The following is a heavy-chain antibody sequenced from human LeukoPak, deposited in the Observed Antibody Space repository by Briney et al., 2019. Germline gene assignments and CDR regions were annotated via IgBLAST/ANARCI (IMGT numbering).Heavy chain of an antibody. J-gene: IGHJ4*02. CDR3: AKGGDGYNYYFDY. Sequence: GGSLRLSCAASGFTFSTFAMSWVRQTPGKGLEWVSVISGGGGSTDYADSVKGRFTVSRDNSKNTLYLQMDSLTVEDTAVYYCAKGGDGYNYYFDYWGQETLVTVSS. CDR2: ISGGGGST. V-gene: IGHV3-23*01. CDR1: GFTFSTFA. D-gene: IGHD5-24*01.